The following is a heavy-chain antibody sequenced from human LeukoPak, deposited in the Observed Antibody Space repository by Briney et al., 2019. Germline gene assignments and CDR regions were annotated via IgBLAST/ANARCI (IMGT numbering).Heavy chain of an antibody. D-gene: IGHD3-10*01. CDR2: MNPNSGDT. Sequence: GASVKVSCKASGYTFTSYDLNWVRQAAGQGLEWMGWMNPNSGDTGYAQTFQGRVTMTTDTSTSTAYMELRSLRSDDTAVYYCAISRGLWFGELYSDYWGQGTLVTVSS. J-gene: IGHJ4*02. V-gene: IGHV1-8*01. CDR1: GYTFTSYD. CDR3: AISRGLWFGELYSDY.